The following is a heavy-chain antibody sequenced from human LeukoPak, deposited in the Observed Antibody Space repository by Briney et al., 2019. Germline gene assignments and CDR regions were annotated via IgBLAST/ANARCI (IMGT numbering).Heavy chain of an antibody. CDR2: IYTSGST. V-gene: IGHV4-61*02. D-gene: IGHD3-16*01. CDR3: ARVKDPGGYYYYYYMDV. CDR1: GDSITSGTYY. Sequence: SETLSLTCTVSGDSITSGTYYWTWIRQPAGKGLEWIGRIYTSGSTNYNPSLKSRVTISLDTSKNQFSLRLSSVTAADTAVYYCARVKDPGGYYYYYYMDVWGKGTTVTVSS. J-gene: IGHJ6*03.